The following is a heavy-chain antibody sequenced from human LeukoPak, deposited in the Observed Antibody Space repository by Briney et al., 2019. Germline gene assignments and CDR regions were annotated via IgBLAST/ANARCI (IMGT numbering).Heavy chain of an antibody. V-gene: IGHV3-7*01. CDR3: ARTVVLVRGASDHFDY. J-gene: IGHJ4*02. CDR2: IKADGSDK. CDR1: GFTFSSYW. D-gene: IGHD3-3*02. Sequence: GGSLRLSCAVSGFTFSSYWMSWVRQAPGKGLEWVANIKADGSDKYYVDSVKGRFTISRDNARNSLYLQMSSLRAEDTAVYYCARTVVLVRGASDHFDYWGQGTLVTVSS.